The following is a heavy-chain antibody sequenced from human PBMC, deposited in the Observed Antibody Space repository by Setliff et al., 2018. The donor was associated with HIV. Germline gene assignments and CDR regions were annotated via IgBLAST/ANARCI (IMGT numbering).Heavy chain of an antibody. CDR3: ASSNYRFVYFDY. CDR1: GGSISSGTYY. V-gene: IGHV4-39*07. Sequence: SETLSLTCTVSGGSISSGTYYWGWIRQPPGKGLEWIGSMSHSGSTLYNPSLKSRVTISVDTSNNHFSLHLTSVTAADTAVYYCASSNYRFVYFDYWGQGTLVTVSS. D-gene: IGHD1-7*01. CDR2: MSHSGST. J-gene: IGHJ4*02.